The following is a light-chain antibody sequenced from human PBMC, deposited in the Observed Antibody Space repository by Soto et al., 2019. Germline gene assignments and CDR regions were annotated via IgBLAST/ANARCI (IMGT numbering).Light chain of an antibody. CDR3: QKYNSAPRT. Sequence: DIQMTQSPSSLSASVGDSVTITCRASQGISNYLAWYQQKPGKVPKLLIYAASTLQSGVPSRFSGSGSGTDFTLTISSLQPEDVATDYCQKYNSAPRTFGQGTRVEIK. CDR1: QGISNY. CDR2: AAS. V-gene: IGKV1-27*01. J-gene: IGKJ1*01.